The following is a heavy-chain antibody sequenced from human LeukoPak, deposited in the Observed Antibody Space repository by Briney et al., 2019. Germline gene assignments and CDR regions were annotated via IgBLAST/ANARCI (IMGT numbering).Heavy chain of an antibody. V-gene: IGHV3-48*01. CDR1: GFTFSSYS. J-gene: IGHJ5*02. CDR2: ISSSSSTI. Sequence: GGSLRLSCAASGFTFSSYSMNWVRQAPGKGLEWVSYISSSSSTIYYADSVKGRFTISRDNSKNTLYLQMNSLRAEDTAVYYCVREIDRYYDFWSGYTSSGQGTLVTVSS. D-gene: IGHD3-3*01. CDR3: VREIDRYYDFWSGYTS.